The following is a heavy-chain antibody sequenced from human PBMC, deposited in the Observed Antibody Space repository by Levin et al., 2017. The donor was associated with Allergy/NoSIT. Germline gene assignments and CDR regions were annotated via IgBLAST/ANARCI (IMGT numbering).Heavy chain of an antibody. CDR1: DSSISSGYN. CDR2: IYQSGST. CDR3: ARYGSRAFDI. J-gene: IGHJ3*02. Sequence: SETLSLTCAVSDSSISSGYNWGWIRQPPGKGLEWIGNIYQSGSTYYNPSLKSRVTISVDTSKNQFSLKLTSVTAADTAVYYCARYGSRAFDIWGQGTMVTVSS. D-gene: IGHD1-26*01. V-gene: IGHV4-38-2*01.